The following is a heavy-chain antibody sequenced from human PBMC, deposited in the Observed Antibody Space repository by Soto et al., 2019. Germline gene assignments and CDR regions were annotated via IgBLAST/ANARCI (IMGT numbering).Heavy chain of an antibody. CDR1: GYSFTSYW. J-gene: IGHJ5*02. CDR2: IDPSDSYT. CDR3: ARHQTCITGTLDWFDP. Sequence: GESLKISCKGSGYSFTSYWISWVRQMPGKGLEWMGRIDPSDSYTNYSPSFQGHVTISADKSISTAYLQWSSLKASDTAMYYCARHQTCITGTLDWFDPWAQGTLVTVSS. V-gene: IGHV5-10-1*01. D-gene: IGHD1-20*01.